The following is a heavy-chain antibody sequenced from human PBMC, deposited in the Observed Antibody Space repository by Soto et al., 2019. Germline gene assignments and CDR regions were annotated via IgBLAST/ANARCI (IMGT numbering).Heavy chain of an antibody. CDR2: MNPNSGNT. V-gene: IGHV1-8*01. D-gene: IGHD3-3*01. CDR1: GYTFTSYG. J-gene: IGHJ5*02. CDR3: ASLRLGYDFWSGYPSNWFDP. Sequence: ASVKVSCKASGYTFTSYGINWVRQATGQGLEWMGWMNPNSGNTGYAQKFQGRVTMTRNTSISTAYMELSSLRSEDTAVYYCASLRLGYDFWSGYPSNWFDPWGQGTLVTVSS.